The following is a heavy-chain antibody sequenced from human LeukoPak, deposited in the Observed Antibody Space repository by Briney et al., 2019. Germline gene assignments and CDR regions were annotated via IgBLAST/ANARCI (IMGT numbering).Heavy chain of an antibody. CDR3: ARGIWYSGSYYPYYFDY. J-gene: IGHJ4*02. CDR1: GFTFSSYS. D-gene: IGHD1-26*01. Sequence: GGSLRLSCAASGFTFSSYSMNWVRQAPGKGLEWVSSISSSSSYIYYADSVKGRFTISRDNAKNTLYLQMNSLRAEDTAVYYCARGIWYSGSYYPYYFDYWGQGTLVTVSS. V-gene: IGHV3-21*04. CDR2: ISSSSSYI.